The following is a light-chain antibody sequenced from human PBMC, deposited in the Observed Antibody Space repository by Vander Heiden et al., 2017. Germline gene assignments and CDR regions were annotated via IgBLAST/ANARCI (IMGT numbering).Light chain of an antibody. CDR2: AAS. Sequence: IQLTPSPSTLSAFVGDRVTITCRASQGITSYLAWYQLTPGKAPKLLIYAASTLQGGVPSRFSGSGSGTHFTLTIISLQPEDFATYYCQQLYSYPLTFGGGTKVEIK. CDR1: QGITSY. CDR3: QQLYSYPLT. J-gene: IGKJ4*01. V-gene: IGKV1-9*01.